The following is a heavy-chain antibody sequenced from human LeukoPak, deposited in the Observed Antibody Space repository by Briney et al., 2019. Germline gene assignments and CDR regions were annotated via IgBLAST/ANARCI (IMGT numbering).Heavy chain of an antibody. CDR3: ARGSVFLYYYYMDV. D-gene: IGHD2-15*01. CDR1: GGSISSGSYY. J-gene: IGHJ6*03. CDR2: IYTSGST. Sequence: SETLSLTCTVSGGSISSGSYYWSWIRQPAGKGLEWIGCIYTSGSTNYNPSLKSRVTISVDTSKNQFSLKLSSVTAADTAVYYCARGSVFLYYYYMDVWGKGTTVTVSS. V-gene: IGHV4-61*02.